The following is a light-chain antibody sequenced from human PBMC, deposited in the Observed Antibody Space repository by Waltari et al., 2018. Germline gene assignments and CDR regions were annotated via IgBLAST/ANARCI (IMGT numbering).Light chain of an antibody. J-gene: IGKJ4*01. CDR3: QQYETLPLT. Sequence: DTQMTQSPSSLSASVGDIITITCQANQDIGHFLNWYQQKPGTPPKLLISDTSALEPCVPSRFRGGRDRSRFIFTVNGLQPDDFATYFCQQYETLPLTFGGGTKLEI. CDR1: QDIGHF. V-gene: IGKV1-33*01. CDR2: DTS.